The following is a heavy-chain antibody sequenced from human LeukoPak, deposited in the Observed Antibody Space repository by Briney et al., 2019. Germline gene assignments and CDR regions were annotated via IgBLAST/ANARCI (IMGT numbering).Heavy chain of an antibody. Sequence: SLSLSCAVSVFTFSSYGMHSVGQAAGKGLEWVAVIWYDGSNKYYADYVKRRFTISRDNSNNTLYLQMNSLRAEDTAVYYCARGEGSGSYYRCLDYWGQGTLVTVSS. CDR2: IWYDGSNK. D-gene: IGHD3-22*01. V-gene: IGHV3-33*01. J-gene: IGHJ4*02. CDR3: ARGEGSGSYYRCLDY. CDR1: VFTFSSYG.